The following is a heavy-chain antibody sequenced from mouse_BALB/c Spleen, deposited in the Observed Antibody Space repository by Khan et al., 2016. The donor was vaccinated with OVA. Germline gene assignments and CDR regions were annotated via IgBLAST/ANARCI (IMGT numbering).Heavy chain of an antibody. CDR1: GYSFTGYT. CDR3: VRSASYGDYVEAWFAY. Sequence: EVQLQQSGPELVKPGASMKMSCKASGYSFTGYTMNWVKQSHVKNLEWIGLINPYNGGTAYNQKFRGKATLTVDKSSNTAYMELLSLAAEYSAVYYCVRSASYGDYVEAWFAYWGQGTLVTVSA. D-gene: IGHD2-13*01. CDR2: INPYNGGT. J-gene: IGHJ3*01. V-gene: IGHV1-20*02.